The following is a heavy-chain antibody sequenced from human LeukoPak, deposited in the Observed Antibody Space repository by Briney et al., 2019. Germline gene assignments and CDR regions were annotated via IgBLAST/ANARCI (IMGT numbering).Heavy chain of an antibody. CDR3: ARPSTKPGIAARPVPLDY. D-gene: IGHD6-6*01. V-gene: IGHV1-46*01. CDR2: INPSGGST. CDR1: GYTFTSYY. J-gene: IGHJ4*02. Sequence: ASVKVSCKASGYTFTSYYMHWVRQAPRQGLEWMGIINPSGGSTSYAQKFQGRVTMTRDTSTSTVYMELSSLRSEDTAVYYCARPSTKPGIAARPVPLDYWGQGTLVTVSS.